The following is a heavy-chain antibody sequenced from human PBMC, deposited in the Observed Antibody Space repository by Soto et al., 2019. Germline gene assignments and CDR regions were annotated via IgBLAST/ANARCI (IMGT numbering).Heavy chain of an antibody. V-gene: IGHV1-18*01. CDR1: GGTFSSYA. D-gene: IGHD2-15*01. Sequence: ASVKVSCKASGGTFSSYAISWVRQAPGQGLDWMGWISAYNGNTKYAQDLQGRVTMTTDTSTSTAYMELRSLRSDDTAVYYCARFSGGSYNTYYFYYGMDVWGQGTTVTVSS. CDR3: ARFSGGSYNTYYFYYGMDV. CDR2: ISAYNGNT. J-gene: IGHJ6*02.